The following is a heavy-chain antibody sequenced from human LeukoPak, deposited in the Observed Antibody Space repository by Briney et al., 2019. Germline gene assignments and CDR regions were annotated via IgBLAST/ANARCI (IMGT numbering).Heavy chain of an antibody. CDR3: ARDTGTRYWFDP. CDR1: GGSFSGYY. V-gene: IGHV4-34*01. J-gene: IGHJ5*02. CDR2: INHSGST. D-gene: IGHD1-7*01. Sequence: SETLSLTCAVYGGSFSGYYWSWIRQPPGKGLEWIGEINHSGSTNYNPSLKSRVTISVDTSKNQFSLKLSSVTAADTAVYYCARDTGTRYWFDPWGQGTLVTVSS.